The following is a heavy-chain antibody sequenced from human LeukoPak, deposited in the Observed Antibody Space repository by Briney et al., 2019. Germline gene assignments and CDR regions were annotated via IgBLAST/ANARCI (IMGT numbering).Heavy chain of an antibody. J-gene: IGHJ1*01. CDR2: INPNSGGT. D-gene: IGHD3-10*01. V-gene: IGHV1-2*04. Sequence: GASVKVSCKASGYTFTGYYMHWVRQAPGQGLEWMEWINPNSGGTNYAQKFQGWVTMTRDTSISTAYMELSRLRSDDTAVYYCAREAPYYYGSGSYPYFQHWGQGTLVTVSS. CDR3: AREAPYYYGSGSYPYFQH. CDR1: GYTFTGYY.